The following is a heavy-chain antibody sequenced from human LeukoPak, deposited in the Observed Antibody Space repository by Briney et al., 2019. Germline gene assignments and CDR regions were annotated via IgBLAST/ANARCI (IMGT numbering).Heavy chain of an antibody. CDR1: GGSISRSRCY. CDR3: AIVGCSGSDYFTDH. D-gene: IGHD5-12*01. J-gene: IGHJ4*02. Sequence: ASETLSLTCSVSGGSISRSRCYWGWIRQPPGEGLEWFGGIFYNGDTYYNPSLRSRLTISVDSSKNRFSLRLTSVTAADTAVYYCAIVGCSGSDYFTDHWGQGTLVTVSS. CDR2: IFYNGDT. V-gene: IGHV4-39*01.